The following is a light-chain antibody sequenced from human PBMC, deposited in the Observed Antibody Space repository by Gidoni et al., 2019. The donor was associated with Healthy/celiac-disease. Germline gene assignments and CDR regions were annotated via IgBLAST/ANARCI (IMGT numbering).Light chain of an antibody. Sequence: EIVMTQSPATLSVSPGERATLSCRASQSVSSNLAWYQQKPGPAPRLLIYGAATRATGIPAMFSGSGSGTEFTLTISSLQSEDFAVYYCQQYNNWPPTFGQGTKVEIK. J-gene: IGKJ1*01. CDR3: QQYNNWPPT. V-gene: IGKV3-15*01. CDR2: GAA. CDR1: QSVSSN.